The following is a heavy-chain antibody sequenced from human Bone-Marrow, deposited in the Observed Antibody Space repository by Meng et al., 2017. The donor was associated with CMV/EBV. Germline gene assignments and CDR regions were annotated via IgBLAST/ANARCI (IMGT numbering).Heavy chain of an antibody. J-gene: IGHJ4*02. CDR1: GGTFSSYA. Sequence: VRRVRSWAEVKKPGSSVKVSCKASGGTFSSYAISWVRQAPGQGLEWMGGIIPIFGTANYAQKFQGRVTITADESTSTAYMELRSLRSDDTAVYYCATLVGATPFDYWGQGTLVTVSS. V-gene: IGHV1-69*12. CDR3: ATLVGATPFDY. D-gene: IGHD1-26*01. CDR2: IIPIFGTA.